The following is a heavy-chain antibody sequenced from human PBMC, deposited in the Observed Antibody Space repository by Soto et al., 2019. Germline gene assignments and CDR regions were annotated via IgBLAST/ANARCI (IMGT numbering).Heavy chain of an antibody. D-gene: IGHD2-2*01. CDR2: INHSGST. V-gene: IGHV4-34*01. CDR1: GGSFSGYY. J-gene: IGHJ4*02. CDR3: ARYPYCSSTGCYDATGGCDY. Sequence: QVQLQQWGAGLLKPSETLSLTCAVYGGSFSGYYWSWIRQPPGKGLEWIGEINHSGSTNYNPSLKSRVTLSVDTSKFQFSLKLSPVSAADTAVYYCARYPYCSSTGCYDATGGCDYCGQGTLVTVSS.